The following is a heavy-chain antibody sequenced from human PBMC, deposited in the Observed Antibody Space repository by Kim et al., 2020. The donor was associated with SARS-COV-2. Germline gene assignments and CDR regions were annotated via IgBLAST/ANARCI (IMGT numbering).Heavy chain of an antibody. CDR2: ISDSGGYT. Sequence: GGSLRLSCAASEFTFSTYAMSWVRQAPGKGLEWVSAISDSGGYTYYVDSVKGRFTISRDNSKNTVSLQMNSLRAEDTALYYCAKGRSGHVKLYGLDVWGHGTTVTVSS. CDR1: EFTFSTYA. V-gene: IGHV3-23*01. D-gene: IGHD5-12*01. J-gene: IGHJ6*02. CDR3: AKGRSGHVKLYGLDV.